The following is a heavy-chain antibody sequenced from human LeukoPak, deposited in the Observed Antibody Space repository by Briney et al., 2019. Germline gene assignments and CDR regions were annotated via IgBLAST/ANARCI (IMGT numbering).Heavy chain of an antibody. D-gene: IGHD3-10*01. Sequence: SETLSLTCTVSGGSISSYYWSWIRQPPGKGLEWIGYIYYSGSTNYNPSLKSRVTISVDTSKNQFSLKLSSVTAADTAVYYCARLGFGELLYGWSDPWGQGTLVTVSS. CDR3: ARLGFGELLYGWSDP. J-gene: IGHJ5*02. V-gene: IGHV4-59*01. CDR2: IYYSGST. CDR1: GGSISSYY.